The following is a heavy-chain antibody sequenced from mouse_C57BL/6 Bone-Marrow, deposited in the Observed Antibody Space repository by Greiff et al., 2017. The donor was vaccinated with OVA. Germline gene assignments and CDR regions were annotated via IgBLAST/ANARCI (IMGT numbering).Heavy chain of an antibody. CDR3: ARLSDGYYYFDY. D-gene: IGHD2-3*01. Sequence: VTLQESGGFFVKPGGSLPLSCAASGFTFRRYCLSLVRQPPFPLLAWVATISSGGSYTYFPDSVKGRFTISRDNAKNTLYLQMSSLKSEDTAMYYCARLSDGYYYFDYWGQGTTLTVSS. V-gene: IGHV5-6*02. CDR2: ISSGGSYT. J-gene: IGHJ2*01. CDR1: GFTFRRYC.